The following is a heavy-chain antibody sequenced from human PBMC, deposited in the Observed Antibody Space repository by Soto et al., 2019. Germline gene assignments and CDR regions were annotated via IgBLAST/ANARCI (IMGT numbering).Heavy chain of an antibody. Sequence: QVQLVESGGGVVQPGRSLSLSCAVSGFTFRSYAMHWVRQAPGRGLEWVAVLSHDGSYNYYAASVKGRFTLSRDNSRNTLYLQINSLRPEDTALYYCARGPHYYGGSGSSPNFDYWGQGTLVTVSS. V-gene: IGHV3-30*04. CDR1: GFTFRSYA. CDR2: LSHDGSYN. CDR3: ARGPHYYGGSGSSPNFDY. J-gene: IGHJ4*02. D-gene: IGHD3-10*01.